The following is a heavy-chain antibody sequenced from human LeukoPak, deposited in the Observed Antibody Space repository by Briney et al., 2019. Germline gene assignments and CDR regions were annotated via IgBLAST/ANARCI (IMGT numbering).Heavy chain of an antibody. CDR1: GFPFSSFA. V-gene: IGHV3-23*01. J-gene: IGHJ2*01. CDR2: VNGPGGST. D-gene: IGHD3-10*01. Sequence: GGSLRLSCAASGFPFSSFAMSWVRQAPGKGLEWVSSVNGPGGSTWYADSVKGRFTISRDSSKKTLFLQMNSLRAEDTAVYYCAKVPFFGELPRYWYFDLWGRGTLVTVSS. CDR3: AKVPFFGELPRYWYFDL.